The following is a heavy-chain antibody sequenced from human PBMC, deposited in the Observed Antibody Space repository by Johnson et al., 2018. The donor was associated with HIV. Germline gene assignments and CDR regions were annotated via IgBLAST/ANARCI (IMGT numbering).Heavy chain of an antibody. D-gene: IGHD2-2*02. CDR1: GFTFDDHG. CDR2: INWNGGST. J-gene: IGHJ3*02. CDR3: AREKYTIHAFDI. Sequence: VQLVESGGGLVQSGGSLGLSCAATGFTFDDHGMSWVRQGPGKGLEWVSGINWNGGSTGYADSVKGRFTISRDNSKNTLYMQMNSLRAEETAVYYCAREKYTIHAFDIWGQGTMVTVSS. V-gene: IGHV3-20*04.